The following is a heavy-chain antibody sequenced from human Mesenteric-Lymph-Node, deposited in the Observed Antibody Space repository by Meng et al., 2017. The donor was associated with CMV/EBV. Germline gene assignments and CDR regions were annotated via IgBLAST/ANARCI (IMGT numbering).Heavy chain of an antibody. CDR3: GRGRDDGDL. J-gene: IGHJ5*02. Sequence: LRLSCAASGYNFRGYAMHWVRQTPGKRLEYVSGISSDGGRTFYGDSVKGRFTISRDNSKDTMFLQMGSLRIEDTAVYYCGRGRDDGDLWGQGTLVTVSS. CDR1: GYNFRGYA. V-gene: IGHV3-64*02. CDR2: ISSDGGRT. D-gene: IGHD5-24*01.